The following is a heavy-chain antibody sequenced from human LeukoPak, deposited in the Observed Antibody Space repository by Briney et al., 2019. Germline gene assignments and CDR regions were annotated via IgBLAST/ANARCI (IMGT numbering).Heavy chain of an antibody. V-gene: IGHV3-30*04. J-gene: IGHJ6*04. D-gene: IGHD6-19*01. CDR2: ISYDGSNK. CDR3: AREYSSALVRLKYYHGMDV. Sequence: GGSLRLSCAASGFTFSSYAMHWVRQAPGKGLEWVAVISYDGSNKYYADSVKGRFTISRDNSKNTLYLQMNSLRAEDTAVYYCAREYSSALVRLKYYHGMDVWGKGTTVTVSS. CDR1: GFTFSSYA.